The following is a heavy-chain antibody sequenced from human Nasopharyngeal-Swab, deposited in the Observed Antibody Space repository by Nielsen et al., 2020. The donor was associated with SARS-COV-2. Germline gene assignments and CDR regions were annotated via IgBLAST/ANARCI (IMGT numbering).Heavy chain of an antibody. V-gene: IGHV3-23*01. CDR3: ARVGYYDFWSGYYTSYYYGMDV. CDR2: ISGSGGST. Sequence: GESLKISCAASGFTFSSYAMSWVRQAPGKGLEWVSAISGSGGSTYYADSVKGRFTISRDNSKNTLYLQMNSLRDEDTAVYYCARVGYYDFWSGYYTSYYYGMDVWGQGTTVTVSS. J-gene: IGHJ6*02. CDR1: GFTFSSYA. D-gene: IGHD3-3*01.